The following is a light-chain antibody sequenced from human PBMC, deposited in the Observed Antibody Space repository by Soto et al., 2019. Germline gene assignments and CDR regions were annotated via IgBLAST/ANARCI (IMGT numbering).Light chain of an antibody. Sequence: DSQMTQSPSSLTASAGDRVTITCRASQGISNYLAWYQQKPGKVPKLLIYAASTLQSGVPSRFSGSGSGTDFTLTISSLQPEDVATYYCQKYNSVPVWFGQGTKVEIK. CDR1: QGISNY. CDR3: QKYNSVPVW. CDR2: AAS. J-gene: IGKJ1*01. V-gene: IGKV1-27*01.